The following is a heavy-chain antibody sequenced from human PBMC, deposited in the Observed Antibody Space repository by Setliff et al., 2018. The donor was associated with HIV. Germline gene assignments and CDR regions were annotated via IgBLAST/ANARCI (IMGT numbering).Heavy chain of an antibody. Sequence: GSLRLSCTASGFTFSNYWMSWVRQAPGKGLEWVANINQDGSEKYYLVSVKGRFTISRDNAKTSLYLQINSLRAEDTAVYFCARWGDTPTFYNFWSGYYFDYWGQGTLVTVSS. CDR1: GFTFSNYW. CDR3: ARWGDTPTFYNFWSGYYFDY. CDR2: INQDGSEK. V-gene: IGHV3-7*01. J-gene: IGHJ4*02. D-gene: IGHD3-3*01.